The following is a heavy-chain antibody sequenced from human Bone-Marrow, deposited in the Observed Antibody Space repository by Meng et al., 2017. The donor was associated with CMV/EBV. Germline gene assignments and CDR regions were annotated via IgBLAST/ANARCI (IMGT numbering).Heavy chain of an antibody. CDR2: ISSSSSYI. D-gene: IGHD1-26*01. J-gene: IGHJ4*02. Sequence: GESLKISCAASGFTFSSYSMNWVRQAPGNGLEWVSSISSSSSYIYYADSVKGRFTISRDNAKNSLYLQMNSLRADDTAVYYCVSRDSYYPDWGQGTRVTGSS. CDR1: GFTFSSYS. CDR3: VSRDSYYPD. V-gene: IGHV3-21*01.